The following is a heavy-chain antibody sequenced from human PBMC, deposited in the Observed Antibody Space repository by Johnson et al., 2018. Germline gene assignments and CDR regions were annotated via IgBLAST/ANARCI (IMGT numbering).Heavy chain of an antibody. CDR2: IWYDGSNK. D-gene: IGHD2-2*02. CDR3: AKGPSYQLLYAEYFQH. V-gene: IGHV3-33*06. Sequence: VQLLESGGGVVQPGRSLRLSCAASGFTFSSYGMHWVRQAPGKGLEWVAVIWYDGSNKYYADSVKGRFTISRDNSKNTLYLQMNSLRAEDTAVYYCAKGPSYQLLYAEYFQHWGQGTLVTVSS. J-gene: IGHJ1*01. CDR1: GFTFSSYG.